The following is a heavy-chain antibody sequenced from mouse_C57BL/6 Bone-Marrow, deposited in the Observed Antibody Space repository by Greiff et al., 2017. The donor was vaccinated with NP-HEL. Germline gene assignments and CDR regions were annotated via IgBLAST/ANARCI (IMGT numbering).Heavy chain of an antibody. V-gene: IGHV5-4*01. CDR1: GFTFSSYA. D-gene: IGHD4-1*01. CDR3: AREGELGYYYAMDY. CDR2: ISDGGSYT. Sequence: EVQRVESGGGLVKPGGSLKLSCAASGFTFSSYAMSWVRQTPEKRLEWVATISDGGSYTYYPDNVKGRFTISRDNAKNNLYLQMSHLKSEDTAMYYCAREGELGYYYAMDYWGQGTSVTVSS. J-gene: IGHJ4*01.